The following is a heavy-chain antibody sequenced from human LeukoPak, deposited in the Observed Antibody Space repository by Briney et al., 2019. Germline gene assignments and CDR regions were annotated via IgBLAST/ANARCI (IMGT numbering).Heavy chain of an antibody. CDR1: GFTFSSYS. Sequence: GGSLRLSCAASGFTFSSYSMNWVRQAPGKGLEWVSSISSSSSYIYYADSVKGRFTISRDNAKNSLYLQMNSLRAEDTAVYYCARDQGGYCSGGACSLNLWGQGTLVTVSS. V-gene: IGHV3-21*04. CDR2: ISSSSSYI. D-gene: IGHD2-15*01. J-gene: IGHJ5*02. CDR3: ARDQGGYCSGGACSLNL.